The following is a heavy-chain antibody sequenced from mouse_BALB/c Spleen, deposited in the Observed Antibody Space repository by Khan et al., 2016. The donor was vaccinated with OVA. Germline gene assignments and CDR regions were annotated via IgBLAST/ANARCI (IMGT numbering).Heavy chain of an antibody. CDR1: GYTFTNYW. J-gene: IGHJ3*01. D-gene: IGHD1-1*01. Sequence: QVQLQQSGAELAKPGASVKMSCKASGYTFTNYWMHWVKQRPGQGLEWIGYIDPTTGYTEYNQKFKDKATLTADKSSSTAYMQLSSLTSEDSADYYCTSHGSTYTWFGYWCQGTLVTVSA. CDR3: TSHGSTYTWFGY. CDR2: IDPTTGYT. V-gene: IGHV1-7*01.